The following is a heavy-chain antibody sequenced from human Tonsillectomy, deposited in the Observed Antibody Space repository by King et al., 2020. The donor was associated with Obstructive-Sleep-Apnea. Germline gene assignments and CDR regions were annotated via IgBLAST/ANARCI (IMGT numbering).Heavy chain of an antibody. D-gene: IGHD2-2*01. CDR3: ARDPGSSGFDI. CDR2: ISPRDSSI. Sequence: HVQLVESGAEVKKPGVSVMVSCKASGYTFTSSYIHWVRQAPGQGLEWMGIISPRDSSIIYAQNFQGRVTMTRDTSTSTVYMELSSLRPEDTAVYYCARDPGSSGFDIWGPGTMVTVSS. CDR1: GYTFTSSY. V-gene: IGHV1-46*01. J-gene: IGHJ3*02.